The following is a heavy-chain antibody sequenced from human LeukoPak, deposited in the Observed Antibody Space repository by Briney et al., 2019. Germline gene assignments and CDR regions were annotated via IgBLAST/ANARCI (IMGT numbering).Heavy chain of an antibody. CDR3: ARGLGRMATMDWFDP. V-gene: IGHV1-8*01. Sequence: ASVKVSCKASGYTFTSYDINWVRQATGQGLEWMGWMNPNSGSTGYAQKFQGRVTTTRNTSISTAYMELSSLRSEDTAVYYCARGLGRMATMDWFDPWGQGTLVTVSS. D-gene: IGHD5-24*01. CDR2: MNPNSGST. CDR1: GYTFTSYD. J-gene: IGHJ5*02.